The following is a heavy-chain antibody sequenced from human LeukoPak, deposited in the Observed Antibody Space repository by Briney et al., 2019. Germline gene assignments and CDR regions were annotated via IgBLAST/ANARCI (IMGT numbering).Heavy chain of an antibody. D-gene: IGHD6-6*01. CDR1: GFTFSSCA. Sequence: GGSLRLSCAASGFTFSSCAMSWVRQAPGKGLEWVSGISGSGSSTFYADSVKGRFTISRDISKNTLYLQMNSLRAEDTAVYYCAKDEYSSSFDYWGRGTLVTVSS. J-gene: IGHJ4*02. CDR2: ISGSGSST. V-gene: IGHV3-23*01. CDR3: AKDEYSSSFDY.